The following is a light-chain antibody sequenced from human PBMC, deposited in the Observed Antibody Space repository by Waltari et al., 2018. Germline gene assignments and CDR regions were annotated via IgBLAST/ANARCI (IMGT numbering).Light chain of an antibody. CDR1: ESVSSF. V-gene: IGKV3-11*01. J-gene: IGKJ5*01. CDR2: DAS. Sequence: SCRASESVSSFLAWYQQKRGQAPSLLIYDASTRATGIPARFSGSVSGTDFTLTISSLEPEDFAVYYCQQRKTWPITFGQGTRLEIK. CDR3: QQRKTWPIT.